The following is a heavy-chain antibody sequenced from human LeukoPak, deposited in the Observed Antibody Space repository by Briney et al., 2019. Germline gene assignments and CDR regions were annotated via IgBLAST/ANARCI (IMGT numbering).Heavy chain of an antibody. J-gene: IGHJ4*02. CDR2: INGDGSWT. D-gene: IGHD2-2*01. Sequence: GGSLRLSCAASGNYWMHWVRQAPGKGLVWVSHINGDGSWTTYADSVKGRFTISKDNAKNTVYLRMNNLRAEDTAVYYCVSFYETYWGRGTLVTVSS. CDR1: GNYW. CDR3: VSFYETY. V-gene: IGHV3-74*01.